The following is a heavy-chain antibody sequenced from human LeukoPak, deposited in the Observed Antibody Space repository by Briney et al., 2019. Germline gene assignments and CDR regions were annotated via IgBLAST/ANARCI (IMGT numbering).Heavy chain of an antibody. CDR3: AKDQPPGGSGYDWNYYYGMDV. CDR1: GFTFSSYG. J-gene: IGHJ6*02. CDR2: ISYDGSNK. V-gene: IGHV3-30*18. Sequence: GGSLRLSCAASGFTFSSYGMHWVRQAPGKGLEWVAVISYDGSNKYYADSVKGRFTISRDNSKNTLYLQMNSLRAEDTAVYYCAKDQPPGGSGYDWNYYYGMDVWGQGITVTVSS. D-gene: IGHD5-12*01.